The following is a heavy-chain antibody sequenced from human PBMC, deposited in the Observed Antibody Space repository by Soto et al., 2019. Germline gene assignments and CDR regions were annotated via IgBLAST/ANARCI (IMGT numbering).Heavy chain of an antibody. D-gene: IGHD3-10*01. Sequence: SVKVSCKASGGTFSSYAISWVRQAPGQGLEWMGGIIPIFGTANYAQKFQGRVTITADESTSTAYMELSSLRSEDTAVYYCARVRPQLDYGSGSNEYNWFDPWGQGTLVTVSS. CDR3: ARVRPQLDYGSGSNEYNWFDP. J-gene: IGHJ5*02. CDR2: IIPIFGTA. V-gene: IGHV1-69*13. CDR1: GGTFSSYA.